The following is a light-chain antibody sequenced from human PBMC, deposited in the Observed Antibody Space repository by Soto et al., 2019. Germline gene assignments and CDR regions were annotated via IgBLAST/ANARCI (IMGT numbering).Light chain of an antibody. J-gene: IGKJ5*01. Sequence: EIVLTQSPASLSLSPGERATLSCRTSQSVRRSSVAWYQQKVGQAPRLLMYDASSRTSGIPDRFSGSGSGTDFTLTISSLEPEDVAVYYCQQYGNSPITFGQGTRLEIK. CDR3: QQYGNSPIT. V-gene: IGKV3-20*01. CDR1: QSVRRSS. CDR2: DAS.